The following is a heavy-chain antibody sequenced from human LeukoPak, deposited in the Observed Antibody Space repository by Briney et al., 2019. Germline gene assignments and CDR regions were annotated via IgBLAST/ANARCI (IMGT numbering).Heavy chain of an antibody. CDR2: INTGSTYT. V-gene: IGHV3-11*05. CDR1: AFTFSAYY. J-gene: IGHJ2*01. Sequence: GRSLRLSCAAAAFTFSAYYMTWIRQAPGKGLEWLSYINTGSTYTNYANSVKGRFTISRDNAKNSLYLQLNSLRAEDTAVYYCTREDNWYFDLWGRGTLVTVSS. CDR3: TREDNWYFDL.